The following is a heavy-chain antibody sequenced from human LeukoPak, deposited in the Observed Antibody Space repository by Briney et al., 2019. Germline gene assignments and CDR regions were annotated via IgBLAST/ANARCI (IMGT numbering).Heavy chain of an antibody. J-gene: IGHJ4*02. CDR2: TYYRSKWYN. V-gene: IGHV6-1*01. D-gene: IGHD5-12*01. Sequence: SQTLSLTCAISGDSVSSNTTAWNWIRQSPSRGLEWLGRTYYRSKWYNEYAVSVKSRITINPDTSKNQFSLQLNSVTPEDTAVYYCARCTRWLRLLDHVAFDIWGQGTLVTVSS. CDR1: GDSVSSNTTA. CDR3: ARCTRWLRLLDHVAFDI.